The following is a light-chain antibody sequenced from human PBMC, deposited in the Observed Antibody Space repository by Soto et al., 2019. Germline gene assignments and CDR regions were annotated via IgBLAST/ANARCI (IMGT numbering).Light chain of an antibody. CDR3: ETWDSNTWV. CDR2: LESSGSY. Sequence: QPVLTQSSSASASLGSSVKLTCTLSSGHSSYIIAWHQQQPGKAPRYLMELESSGSYNKGSRIPDRFSGSSSGADRYLTISNLQFEDEADYYCETWDSNTWVFGGGTKVTVL. CDR1: SGHSSYI. J-gene: IGLJ3*02. V-gene: IGLV4-60*02.